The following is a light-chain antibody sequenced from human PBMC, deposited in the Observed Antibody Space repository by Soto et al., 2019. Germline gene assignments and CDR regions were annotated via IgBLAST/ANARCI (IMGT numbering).Light chain of an antibody. CDR3: CSYAGSSTSVV. CDR1: SSDVGSYNL. V-gene: IGLV2-23*01. Sequence: QSALTQPASVSGSPGQSITISCTGTSSDVGSYNLVSWYQQHPGKAPKLMIYACSKRPSGVSNRFSGSKSGNTASLTISGLQAEDEADYYCCSYAGSSTSVVFGVGTKLTVL. J-gene: IGLJ2*01. CDR2: ACS.